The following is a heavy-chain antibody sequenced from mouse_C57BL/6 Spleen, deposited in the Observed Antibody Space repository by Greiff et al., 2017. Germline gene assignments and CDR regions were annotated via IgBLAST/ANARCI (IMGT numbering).Heavy chain of an antibody. J-gene: IGHJ2*01. D-gene: IGHD2-14*01. CDR3: AKVRGGTFDY. CDR1: GFTFSSYG. CDR2: ISSGGSYN. Sequence: EVKLVESGGDLVKPGGSLKLSCAASGFTFSSYGMSWVRQTPDKRLEWVATISSGGSYNYYPDSVKGRFTISRDNAKNTLYLQMSSLKSEDTAMYYCAKVRGGTFDYWGQGTTLTVSS. V-gene: IGHV5-6*01.